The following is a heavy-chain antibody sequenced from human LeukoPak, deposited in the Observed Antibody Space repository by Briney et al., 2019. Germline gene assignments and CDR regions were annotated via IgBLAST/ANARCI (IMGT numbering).Heavy chain of an antibody. Sequence: SETLSLTCTVSGGSISSYYWSWIRQPPGKGLEWIGYIYYSRSTNYNPSLKSRVTISVDTSKNQFSLKLSSVTAADTAVYYCARGHSYGSFDYWGQGTLVAVSS. CDR1: GGSISSYY. D-gene: IGHD5-18*01. CDR3: ARGHSYGSFDY. V-gene: IGHV4-59*01. CDR2: IYYSRST. J-gene: IGHJ4*02.